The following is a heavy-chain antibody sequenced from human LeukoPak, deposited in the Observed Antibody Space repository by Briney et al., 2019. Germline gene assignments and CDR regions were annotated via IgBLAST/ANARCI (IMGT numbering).Heavy chain of an antibody. Sequence: PGGSLRLSCAASGFTFSSYEVNWVRQAPGKGLEWVSYISSSGSTIYYADSVKGRFTISRDNAKNSLYLQMNSLRAEDTAVYYCARVQYGSGSYPYTFVYWGQGTLVTVSS. D-gene: IGHD3-10*01. CDR2: ISSSGSTI. V-gene: IGHV3-48*03. J-gene: IGHJ4*02. CDR3: ARVQYGSGSYPYTFVY. CDR1: GFTFSSYE.